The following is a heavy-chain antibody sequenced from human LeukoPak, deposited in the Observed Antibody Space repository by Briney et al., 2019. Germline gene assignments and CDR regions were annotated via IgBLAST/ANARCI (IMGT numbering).Heavy chain of an antibody. CDR1: GGSISSGGYY. Sequence: SQTLSLTCTVSGGSISSGGYYWSWIRQHPGKGLEWIGYIYYSGSTYYNPSPKSRVTISVDTSKNQFSLKLSSVTTADTAVYYCAREGGYCSSTSCFTWGQGTLVTVSS. V-gene: IGHV4-31*03. D-gene: IGHD2-2*01. CDR3: AREGGYCSSTSCFT. J-gene: IGHJ5*02. CDR2: IYYSGST.